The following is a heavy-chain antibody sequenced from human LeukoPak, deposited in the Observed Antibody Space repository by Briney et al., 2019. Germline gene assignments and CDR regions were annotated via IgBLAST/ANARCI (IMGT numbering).Heavy chain of an antibody. CDR3: ARGPGPIAGAKNPFDI. CDR2: ISYDGSNK. Sequence: GGSLRLSCAVSGFTFSAYAMHWVRQAPGKGLEWVAVISYDGSNKYYADYVKGRFTIPGDKSKNTMYLHMNSLRPEDTAVYYCARGPGPIAGAKNPFDIWGQGTMVTVSP. V-gene: IGHV3-30*01. J-gene: IGHJ3*02. CDR1: GFTFSAYA. D-gene: IGHD1-26*01.